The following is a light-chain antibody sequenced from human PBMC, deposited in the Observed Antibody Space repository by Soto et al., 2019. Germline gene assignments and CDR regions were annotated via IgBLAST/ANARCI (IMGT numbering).Light chain of an antibody. Sequence: QLVLTQSPSASASLGASVKLTCTLTSGHSSYAIAWHQQEPEKGPRYLMKLHSDGRHSKGDGIPDRFSGSLLGGKAALTLSGVQPEDEADYYCLLYYGGSVVFGGGTKLTVL. V-gene: IGLV4-69*01. CDR3: LLYYGGSVV. CDR1: SGHSSYA. J-gene: IGLJ2*01. CDR2: LHSDGRH.